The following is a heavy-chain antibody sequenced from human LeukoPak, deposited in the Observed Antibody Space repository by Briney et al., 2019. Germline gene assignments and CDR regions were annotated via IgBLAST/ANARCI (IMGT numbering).Heavy chain of an antibody. D-gene: IGHD3-22*01. CDR2: ISSSSSYI. Sequence: GGSLRLSCAASGFTFSSYDMNWVRQAPGKGLEWVSSISSSSSYIYFADSVKGRFTISRDNARNSLYLQMNSLRAEDTAVYYCAKDRQGSSGYYPYYFDYWGQGTLVTVSS. CDR3: AKDRQGSSGYYPYYFDY. J-gene: IGHJ4*02. V-gene: IGHV3-21*04. CDR1: GFTFSSYD.